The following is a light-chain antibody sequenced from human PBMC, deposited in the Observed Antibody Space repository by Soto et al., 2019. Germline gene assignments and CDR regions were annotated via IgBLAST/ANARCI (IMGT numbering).Light chain of an antibody. CDR3: SSYRTGGPFV. CDR2: EVR. CDR1: SSDVGGYNY. V-gene: IGLV2-14*01. J-gene: IGLJ1*01. Sequence: QSVLTQPASVSGSPGQSIAISCTGTSSDVGGYNYVSWYQQLPAKAPKLLISEVRNRPSGVPHRSSGSKSGNTASLTISGLQAEDETDYYCSSYRTGGPFVFGTGTKVTVL.